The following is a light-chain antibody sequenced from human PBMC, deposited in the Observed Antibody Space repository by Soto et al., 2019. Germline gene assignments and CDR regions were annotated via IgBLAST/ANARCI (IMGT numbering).Light chain of an antibody. CDR2: DAS. CDR3: QQYDNLPYT. Sequence: DIQMTQSPSSLSASVGDRVTITCQASQDISNYLNWYQQKPGKAPKLLIYDASNLETGVPSRFSGSSYETDFPFDISSLQPEDIATYYCQQYDNLPYTFGQGTKLEIK. V-gene: IGKV1-33*01. J-gene: IGKJ2*01. CDR1: QDISNY.